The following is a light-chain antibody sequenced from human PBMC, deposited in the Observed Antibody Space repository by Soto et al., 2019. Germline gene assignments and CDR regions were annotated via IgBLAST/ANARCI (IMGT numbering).Light chain of an antibody. CDR2: KAT. V-gene: IGKV1-5*03. CDR1: QSIGSW. Sequence: DIQMTQSPSTLSASVGDGVTITCRASQSIGSWLAWYQQKPGKAPKLLIYKATNLQSGVPSRFSGSGSGTDFSLTIRSLQPVDSATYFCQQYNDCQYTFGPGTKMEI. CDR3: QQYNDCQYT. J-gene: IGKJ2*01.